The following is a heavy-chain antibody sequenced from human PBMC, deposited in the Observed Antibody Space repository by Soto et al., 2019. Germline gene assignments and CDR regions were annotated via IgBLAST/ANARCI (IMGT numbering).Heavy chain of an antibody. CDR1: GGTFSSYR. V-gene: IGHV1-69*01. CDR2: IVPIYRTA. D-gene: IGHD6-13*01. Sequence: QVQLVQSGAEMRRPGSSVKVSCKASGGTFSSYRINWVRQAPGQGLEWVGGIVPIYRTADYAQKFHGRVTITADESARTAYMELRGLKSQDTAVYYCARDSGAKLSSSWGQGTLVTVSS. J-gene: IGHJ4*02. CDR3: ARDSGAKLSSS.